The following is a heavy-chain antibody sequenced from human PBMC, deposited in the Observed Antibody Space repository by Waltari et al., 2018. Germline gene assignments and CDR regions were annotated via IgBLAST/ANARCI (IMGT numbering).Heavy chain of an antibody. D-gene: IGHD4-17*01. V-gene: IGHV1-2*02. CDR3: ARERVYGGNSDAFDI. CDR1: GYTFHVNY. J-gene: IGHJ3*02. Sequence: QVQLVQSGAEVRKPGASVKVSCKASGYTFHVNYMHWVRQAPGQGLEWMGWINPNRGGTKYTQKFKGRVTMTRDTSISTADMEVSRLKSDDTAVYYCARERVYGGNSDAFDIWGQGTMVTVSS. CDR2: INPNRGGT.